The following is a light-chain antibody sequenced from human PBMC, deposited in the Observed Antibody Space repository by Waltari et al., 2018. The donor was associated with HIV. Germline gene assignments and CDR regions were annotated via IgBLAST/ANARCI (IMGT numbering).Light chain of an antibody. CDR2: DVS. CDR3: SSYTSSSSKV. V-gene: IGLV2-14*01. J-gene: IGLJ3*02. Sequence: QSALTQPVSVSGSPGQSITISCTGTSSDVGGYNYVSWYQQHPGKAPKLMIYDVSNRPSGVSNPFPGANVCKQASLTISGLQAEDEADYYCSSYTSSSSKVFGGGTKLTVL. CDR1: SSDVGGYNY.